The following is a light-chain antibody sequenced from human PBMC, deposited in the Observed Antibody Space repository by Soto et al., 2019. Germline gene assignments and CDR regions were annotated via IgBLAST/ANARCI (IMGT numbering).Light chain of an antibody. Sequence: QSVLPQPPSASGTPGERVTISCSRSSSNIGSNTVNWYQQLPGTAPKLLIYSNNQRPSGVPDRFSGSKSGTSASLAISGLQSEDEADYYCAAWDDSLNGPDVVFGGGTKVTVL. J-gene: IGLJ2*01. CDR1: SSNIGSNT. CDR3: AAWDDSLNGPDVV. CDR2: SNN. V-gene: IGLV1-44*01.